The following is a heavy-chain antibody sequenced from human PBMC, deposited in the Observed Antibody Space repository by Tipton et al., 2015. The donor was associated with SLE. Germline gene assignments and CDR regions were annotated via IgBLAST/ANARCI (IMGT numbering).Heavy chain of an antibody. CDR2: INDSGNV. CDR3: ARTSDY. Sequence: AGLVKPSETLSLTCAVHGGSFSGYYWSWIRQPPGMGLEWIGEINDSGNVNYNSSLESRVTMSIDTSKSQFSLKLNSVTAADTAVYYCARTSDYWGQGTLVTVSS. V-gene: IGHV4-34*01. CDR1: GGSFSGYY. J-gene: IGHJ4*02.